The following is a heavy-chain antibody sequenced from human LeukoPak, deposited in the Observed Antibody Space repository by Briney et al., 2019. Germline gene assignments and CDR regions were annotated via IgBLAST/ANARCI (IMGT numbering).Heavy chain of an antibody. CDR2: ISAYNGNT. V-gene: IGHV1-18*01. Sequence: ASVKVSCKASGYTFTSYGISWVRQAPGQGLEWMGWISAYNGNTNYAQKLKGRVTMTTDTSTSTAYMELRSLRSDDTAVYYCARDGGDYYDSSGYYSNNWFDPWGQGTLVTVSS. D-gene: IGHD3-22*01. CDR1: GYTFTSYG. J-gene: IGHJ5*02. CDR3: ARDGGDYYDSSGYYSNNWFDP.